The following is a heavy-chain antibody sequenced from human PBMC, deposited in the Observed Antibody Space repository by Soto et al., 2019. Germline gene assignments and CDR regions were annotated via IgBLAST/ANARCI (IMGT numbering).Heavy chain of an antibody. J-gene: IGHJ4*02. CDR1: GGSISSYY. D-gene: IGHD3-22*01. CDR3: ARSGDYYDSSGYYYPQSYFDY. Sequence: SETLSLTCTVSGGSISSYYWSWIRQPPGKGLEWIGYIYYSGSTNYNPSLKSRVTISVDTSKKQFSLKLSSVTAADTAVCYCARSGDYYDSSGYYYPQSYFDYWGQGTLVTVSS. CDR2: IYYSGST. V-gene: IGHV4-59*01.